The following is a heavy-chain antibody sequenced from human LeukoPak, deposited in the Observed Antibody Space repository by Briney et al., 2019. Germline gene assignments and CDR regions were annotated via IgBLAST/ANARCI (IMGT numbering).Heavy chain of an antibody. CDR1: GYTFTSYD. J-gene: IGHJ4*02. CDR3: ARADGFGELLVFDY. V-gene: IGHV1-8*01. Sequence: GASVKVSCKASGYTFTSYDINWVRQATGQGLEWMGWMNPNSGNTGYAQKFQGRVTMTRNTSISTAYMELSSLRSEDTAVYYCARADGFGELLVFDYWGQGTLVTVSS. D-gene: IGHD3-10*01. CDR2: MNPNSGNT.